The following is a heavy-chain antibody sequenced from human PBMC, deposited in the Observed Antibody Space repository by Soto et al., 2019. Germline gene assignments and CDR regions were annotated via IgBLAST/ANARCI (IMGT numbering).Heavy chain of an antibody. J-gene: IGHJ4*02. V-gene: IGHV1-8*01. CDR3: ARGVSAGVDY. CDR1: GYSFTSLD. D-gene: IGHD1-26*01. Sequence: QVHLVQSGAEVREPGASVKVSCKASGYSFTSLDINWVRQTAGQGLEWMGWMQPSTGRTGYAQKFQGRVAMTRDTSINTAYMELTTLTSDDTSCYYCARGVSAGVDYWGPGTQVTVAS. CDR2: MQPSTGRT.